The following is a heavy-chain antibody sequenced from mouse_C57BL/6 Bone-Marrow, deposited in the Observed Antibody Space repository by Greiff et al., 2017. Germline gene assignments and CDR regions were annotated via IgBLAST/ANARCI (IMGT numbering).Heavy chain of an antibody. J-gene: IGHJ4*01. Sequence: VQLQQSGAELVKPGASVKISCKASGYAFSSYWMNWVKQRPGKGLEWIGQIYPGDGDTNYNGKFKGKATLTADKSSSTAYMQLSSLTSEDSAVYFWARAPLLRRYAMDYWGQGTSVTVSS. CDR2: IYPGDGDT. CDR1: GYAFSSYW. CDR3: ARAPLLRRYAMDY. V-gene: IGHV1-80*01. D-gene: IGHD1-1*01.